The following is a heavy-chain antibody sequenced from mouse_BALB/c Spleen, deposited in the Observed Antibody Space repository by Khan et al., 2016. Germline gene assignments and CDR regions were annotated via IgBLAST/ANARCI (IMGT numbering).Heavy chain of an antibody. Sequence: EVELVESGGGLVQPGGSLRLSCATSEFTFTDYYMSWVRQPPGKALEWLGFIRNKANGYTTEYSASVKGRFTISRDNSQSILYLQMNTLRAEDSATYYCARVHYGNYYFDYWGQGTTLTVSS. D-gene: IGHD2-1*01. V-gene: IGHV7-3*02. CDR3: ARVHYGNYYFDY. CDR2: IRNKANGYTT. J-gene: IGHJ2*01. CDR1: EFTFTDYY.